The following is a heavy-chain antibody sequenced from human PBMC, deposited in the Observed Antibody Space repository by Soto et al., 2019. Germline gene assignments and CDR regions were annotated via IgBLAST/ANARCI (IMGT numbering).Heavy chain of an antibody. D-gene: IGHD1-26*01. CDR3: TTREEGAQWAGGFDF. V-gene: IGHV3-23*01. J-gene: IGHJ4*02. Sequence: GGSLRLSCAASGFRFRTRAMSWVRQAPGKGLEWVASIRPGGDSTYYADSVKGRFAVSRDNSNVTLYLQMDSRRVEDTAIYYCTTREEGAQWAGGFDFWGQGTLVTVTS. CDR2: IRPGGDST. CDR1: GFRFRTRA.